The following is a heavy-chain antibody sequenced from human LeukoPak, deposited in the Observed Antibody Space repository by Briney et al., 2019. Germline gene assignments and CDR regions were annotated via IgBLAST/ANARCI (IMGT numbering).Heavy chain of an antibody. Sequence: GGSLRLSCAASGFTFSNAWMSWVRQAPGKGLEWVGRIKSKTDGGTTDYAAPVKGRFTISRDDSKNTLYLQMNSLKTEDTAVYYCAKATPLLWFGELLLGEFDPWGQGTLVTVSS. CDR3: AKATPLLWFGELLLGEFDP. D-gene: IGHD3-10*01. J-gene: IGHJ5*02. CDR2: IKSKTDGGTT. V-gene: IGHV3-15*01. CDR1: GFTFSNAW.